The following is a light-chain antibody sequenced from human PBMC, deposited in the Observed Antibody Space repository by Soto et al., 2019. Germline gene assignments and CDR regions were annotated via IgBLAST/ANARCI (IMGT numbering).Light chain of an antibody. CDR1: SSNIGAGYD. J-gene: IGLJ2*01. V-gene: IGLV1-40*01. Sequence: QSVLTQPPSVSGAPGQRVTISCTGSSSNIGAGYDVHWYQHLPGRAPKLLIYGNNNRPPGAPDRFSGSKSGTSASLAITGLQAEDEADYYCQSYDSSLSGAVFGGGTKVTVL. CDR2: GNN. CDR3: QSYDSSLSGAV.